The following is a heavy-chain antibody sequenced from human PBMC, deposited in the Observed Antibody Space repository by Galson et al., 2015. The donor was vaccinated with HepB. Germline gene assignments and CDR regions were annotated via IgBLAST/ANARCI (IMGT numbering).Heavy chain of an antibody. J-gene: IGHJ4*02. CDR2: TSGGGDST. V-gene: IGHV3-23*01. D-gene: IGHD2-2*02. CDR1: GFTFSTSA. CDR3: AKYQDIVVIPAAIDY. Sequence: SLRLSCAASGFTFSTSAMTWVRQALGKGLEWVSITSGGGDSTYYADSVKGRFTISRDNTKNTLYLQMNSLRAEDTAVYYCAKYQDIVVIPAAIDYWGQGTLVTVSS.